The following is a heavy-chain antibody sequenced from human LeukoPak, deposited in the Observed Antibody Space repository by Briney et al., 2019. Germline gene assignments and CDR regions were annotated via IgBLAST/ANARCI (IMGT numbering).Heavy chain of an antibody. V-gene: IGHV3-53*01. J-gene: IGHJ4*02. Sequence: GGSLRLSCAASGFTFSSYAIHWVRQAPGKGLEWVSVIYSGGSTYYADSVKGRFTISRDNSKNTLYLQMNSLRAEDTAVYYCASSMYSGSYRNYWGQGTLVTVSS. D-gene: IGHD1-26*01. CDR2: IYSGGST. CDR1: GFTFSSYA. CDR3: ASSMYSGSYRNY.